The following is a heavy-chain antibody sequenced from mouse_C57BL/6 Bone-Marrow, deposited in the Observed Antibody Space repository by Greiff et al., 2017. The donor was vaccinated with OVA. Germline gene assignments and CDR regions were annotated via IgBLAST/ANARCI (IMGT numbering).Heavy chain of an antibody. CDR3: APYGSSPYWYFDV. J-gene: IGHJ1*03. Sequence: VQLKESGAELVKPGASVKLSCTASGFNIKDYYMHWVKQRTEQGLEWIGRIDPEDGETKYAPKFQGKATITADTSSNTAYLQLSSLTSEDTAVYYCAPYGSSPYWYFDVWGTGTTVTVSS. CDR1: GFNIKDYY. V-gene: IGHV14-2*01. CDR2: IDPEDGET. D-gene: IGHD1-1*01.